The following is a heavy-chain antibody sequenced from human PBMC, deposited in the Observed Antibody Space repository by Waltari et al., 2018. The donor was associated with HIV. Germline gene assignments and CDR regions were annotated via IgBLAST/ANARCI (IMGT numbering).Heavy chain of an antibody. CDR1: GFTLSGYW. CDR3: ARDPLVEHRGILDY. CDR2: IKQDGSEK. J-gene: IGHJ4*02. Sequence: EVQLGESGGGLVQPGGSLRLSFAASGFTLSGYWMSWVRQAPGKGLEWVANIKQDGSEKYYVDSVKGRFTISRDNAKNSLYLQMNSLRAEDTAVYYCARDPLVEHRGILDYWGQGTLVTVSS. D-gene: IGHD1-1*01. V-gene: IGHV3-7*01.